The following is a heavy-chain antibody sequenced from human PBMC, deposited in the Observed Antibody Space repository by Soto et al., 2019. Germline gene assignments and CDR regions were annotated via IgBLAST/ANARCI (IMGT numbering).Heavy chain of an antibody. CDR2: IYHSGST. V-gene: IGHV4-30-2*01. D-gene: IGHD2-2*01. J-gene: IGHJ5*02. CDR1: GGSISSGGYS. CDR3: ARVPDR. Sequence: SETLSLTCAVSGGSISSGGYSWSWIRQPPGKGLEWIGYIYHSGSTYYNPSLKSRVTISVDRSKNQFSLKLSSVTAADTAVYYCARVPDRWGPGTLVNVFS.